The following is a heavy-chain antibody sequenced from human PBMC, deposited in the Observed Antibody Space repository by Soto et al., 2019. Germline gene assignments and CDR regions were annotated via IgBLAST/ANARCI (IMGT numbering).Heavy chain of an antibody. Sequence: PSETLSLTCTVSGGSISSYYWSWIRQPPGKGLEWIGYIYYSGSTNYNPSLKSRVTISVDTSKNQFSLKLSSVTAADTAVYYCATLDYYDSSGLDYWGQGILVTVSS. CDR3: ATLDYYDSSGLDY. CDR2: IYYSGST. D-gene: IGHD3-22*01. CDR1: GGSISSYY. V-gene: IGHV4-59*01. J-gene: IGHJ4*02.